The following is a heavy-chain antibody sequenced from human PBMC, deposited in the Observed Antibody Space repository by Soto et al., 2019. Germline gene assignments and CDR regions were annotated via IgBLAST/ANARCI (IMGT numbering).Heavy chain of an antibody. CDR1: GFSLSNARMG. CDR3: ARINYWNDGGYYYGMDV. D-gene: IGHD1-1*01. V-gene: IGHV2-26*01. J-gene: IGHJ6*02. CDR2: IFSNDEK. Sequence: QVTLKESGPVLVKPTETLTLTCTVSGFSLSNARMGVSWIRQPPGKALEWLAHIFSNDEKSYSTSLKSRLTISKDTSKSQVVLTMINMDPVDTATYYCARINYWNDGGYYYGMDVWGQGSTVTVSS.